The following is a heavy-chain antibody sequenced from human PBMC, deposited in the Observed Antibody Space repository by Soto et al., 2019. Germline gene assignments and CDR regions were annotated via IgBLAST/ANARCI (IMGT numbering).Heavy chain of an antibody. CDR1: GFTFSNYA. CDR2: ISGSGGST. Sequence: EVQLLESGGGLVQPGESLRLSCAVSGFTFSNYAMSWVRQVPGKGLEWVSTISGSGGSTYYADSVKGRFTICRDNSKNTLYLQMNGLRAEDTAVYYCVKPQMRYIRAFDYWCQGTLVTVSS. D-gene: IGHD5-18*01. CDR3: VKPQMRYIRAFDY. J-gene: IGHJ4*02. V-gene: IGHV3-23*01.